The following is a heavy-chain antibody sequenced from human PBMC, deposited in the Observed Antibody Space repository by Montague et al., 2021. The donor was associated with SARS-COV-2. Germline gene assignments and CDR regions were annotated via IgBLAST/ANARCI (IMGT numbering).Heavy chain of an antibody. CDR3: RRGILSAKFTPFDC. V-gene: IGHV4-39*07. J-gene: IGHJ4*02. Sequence: SETLSLTCTVSGGSISSYHHYWGWIRQPPGKGLEWIGAMYYSGSTWLNPSLKSRVTISVDTSKNQPSLYLWFVTAADTVVDFCRRGILSAKFTPFDCWGPGTLVTVSS. CDR2: MYYSGST. D-gene: IGHD2-15*01. CDR1: GGSISSYHHY.